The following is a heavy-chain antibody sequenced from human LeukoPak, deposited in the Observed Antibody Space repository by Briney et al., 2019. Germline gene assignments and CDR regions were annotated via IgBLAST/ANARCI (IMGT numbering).Heavy chain of an antibody. V-gene: IGHV3-53*01. CDR2: IYSGGST. Sequence: GGSLRLSCAAYGFTVSSNYMSWVRQAPGEGLEWVSVIYSGGSTYYADSVKGRFTISRDNSKNTLYLQMNSLRAEDTAVYYCARGSWYFDYWGQGTLVTVSS. J-gene: IGHJ4*02. CDR3: ARGSWYFDY. CDR1: GFTVSSNY.